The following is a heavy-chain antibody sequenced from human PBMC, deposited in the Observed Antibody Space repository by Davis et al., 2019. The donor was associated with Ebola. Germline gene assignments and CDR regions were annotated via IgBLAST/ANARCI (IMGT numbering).Heavy chain of an antibody. D-gene: IGHD2-2*01. V-gene: IGHV4-31*03. Sequence: SETLSLTCTVSGGSFTSGGLAWSWIRQHPGKGPEYIGHIFSSGSTYYNPSLNSRVTISLDKSKNQLSLKVRSVTPADTAVYFCARGFPPHASWGQGSLVTVSS. CDR3: ARGFPPHAS. CDR1: GGSFTSGGLA. CDR2: IFSSGST. J-gene: IGHJ5*02.